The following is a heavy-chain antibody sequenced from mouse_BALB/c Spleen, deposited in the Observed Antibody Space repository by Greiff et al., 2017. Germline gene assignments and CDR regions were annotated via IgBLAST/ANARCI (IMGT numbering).Heavy chain of an antibody. CDR2: ILPGSGST. CDR3: ARKDYYDYDWAY. Sequence: VKLQESGAELMKPGASVKISCKATGYTFSSYWIEWVKQRPGHGLEWIGEILPGSGSTNYNEKFKGKATFTADTSSNTAYMQLSSLTSEDSAVYYCARKDYYDYDWAYWGQGTLVTVSA. J-gene: IGHJ3*01. V-gene: IGHV1-9*01. CDR1: GYTFSSYW. D-gene: IGHD2-4*01.